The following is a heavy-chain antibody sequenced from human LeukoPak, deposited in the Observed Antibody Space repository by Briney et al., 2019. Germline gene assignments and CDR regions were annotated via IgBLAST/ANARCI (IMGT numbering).Heavy chain of an antibody. Sequence: GGSLRLSCAASGFTFSYAMHWVRQAPGKGLEWVGRIKSKTDGGTTDYAAPVKGRFTISRDDSKNTMYVQMNSLKTEDTAVYYCSGRSFDYWGQGTLVTVSS. CDR1: GFTFSYA. CDR3: SGRSFDY. V-gene: IGHV3-15*01. D-gene: IGHD1-14*01. J-gene: IGHJ4*02. CDR2: IKSKTDGGTT.